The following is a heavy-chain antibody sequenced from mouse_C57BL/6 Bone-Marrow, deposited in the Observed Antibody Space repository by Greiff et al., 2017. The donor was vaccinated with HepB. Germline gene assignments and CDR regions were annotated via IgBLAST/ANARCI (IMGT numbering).Heavy chain of an antibody. CDR2: IDPSDSYT. CDR1: GYTFTSYW. J-gene: IGHJ3*01. Sequence: QVQLKQSGAELVMPGASVKLSCKASGYTFTSYWMHWVKQRPGQGLEWIGEIDPSDSYTNYNQKFKGKSTLTVDKSSSTAYMQLSSLTSEDSAVYYCAREPLTFWGQGTLVTVSA. V-gene: IGHV1-69*01. D-gene: IGHD4-1*01. CDR3: AREPLTF.